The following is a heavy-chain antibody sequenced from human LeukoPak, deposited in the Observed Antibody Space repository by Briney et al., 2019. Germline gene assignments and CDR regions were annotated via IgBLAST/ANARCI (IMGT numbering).Heavy chain of an antibody. Sequence: SETLSLTCTVSGGSISSYYWSWIRQPPGKGLEWIGYIYYSGSTNYNPSLKSRVTISVDTSKNQFSLKLSSVIAADTAVYYCARVFKGYSYGFVGNWGQGTLVTVSS. J-gene: IGHJ4*02. CDR2: IYYSGST. CDR1: GGSISSYY. V-gene: IGHV4-59*01. CDR3: ARVFKGYSYGFVGN. D-gene: IGHD5-18*01.